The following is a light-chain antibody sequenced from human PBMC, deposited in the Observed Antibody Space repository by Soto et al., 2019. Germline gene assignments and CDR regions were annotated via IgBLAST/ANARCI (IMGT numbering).Light chain of an antibody. CDR3: QQYNNWPQA. Sequence: EAVLTQSPATLSVSPGERATLSCRASQSVATHLAWYQQRPGQAPRLLIYGASKRAIGLPARFSGSGSGTEFTLTLTSLQSEDFAVYYCQQYNNWPQAFGQGTKVDIK. V-gene: IGKV3-15*01. J-gene: IGKJ1*01. CDR2: GAS. CDR1: QSVATH.